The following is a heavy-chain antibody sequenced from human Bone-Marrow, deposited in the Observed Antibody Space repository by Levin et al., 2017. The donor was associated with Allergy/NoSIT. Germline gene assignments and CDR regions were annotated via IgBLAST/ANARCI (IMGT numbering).Heavy chain of an antibody. V-gene: IGHV3-11*01. J-gene: IGHJ4*02. Sequence: GESLKISCAASGFTLRDYYMSWIRQAPGKGLEWVSHISTSGLTIYYADSVKGRFTIFRDNARNSLYLQMDSLRAEDTAVYYCARDLPAAMNPFDSWGQGTLVTVSS. CDR1: GFTLRDYY. CDR2: ISTSGLTI. D-gene: IGHD2-2*01. CDR3: ARDLPAAMNPFDS.